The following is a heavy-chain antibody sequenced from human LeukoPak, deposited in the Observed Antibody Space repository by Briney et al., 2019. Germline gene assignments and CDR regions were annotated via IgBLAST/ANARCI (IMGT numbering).Heavy chain of an antibody. CDR1: GFTSTSFS. CDR3: ARDHEEGNYGMDV. Sequence: GGSLRLSCAASGFTSTSFSMNWVRQAPGKALEWVSSISLSSTYIFYADSVRGRFTISRDNARNSLYLEMNSLRAEDTAVYYCARDHEEGNYGMDVWGQGTTVTVSS. CDR2: ISLSSTYI. J-gene: IGHJ6*02. D-gene: IGHD6-13*01. V-gene: IGHV3-21*01.